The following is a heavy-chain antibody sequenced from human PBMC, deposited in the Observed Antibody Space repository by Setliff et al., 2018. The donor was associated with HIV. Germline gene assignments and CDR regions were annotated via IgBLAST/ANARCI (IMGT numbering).Heavy chain of an antibody. CDR2: INAGYGNT. J-gene: IGHJ4*02. CDR3: ARVGIPRSGYFH. Sequence: ASVKVSCKASGYTFTSYAIHWVRQAPGQSLEWMGWINAGYGNTKYSQKFQGRVTMTRDTSISTAYMELSRLRSDDTAVYYCARVGIPRSGYFHWGQGTLVTVSS. D-gene: IGHD3-22*01. CDR1: GYTFTSYA. V-gene: IGHV1-3*01.